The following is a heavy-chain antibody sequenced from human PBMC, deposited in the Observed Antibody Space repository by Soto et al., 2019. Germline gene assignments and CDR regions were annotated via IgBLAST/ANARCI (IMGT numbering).Heavy chain of an antibody. CDR3: AMDRYSRFSNYFVQ. J-gene: IGHJ4*02. CDR2: LSYDGSNK. V-gene: IGHV3-30*03. CDR1: GLTFSTFG. Sequence: GGSLRLSWAASGLTFSTFGLHWVRQSSGTGLEWVARLSYDGSNKYYADSVKGRFTISRDNSKNTLFLQMNCLRAEDTAVYYCAMDRYSRFSNYFVQWYPETHLAVSS. D-gene: IGHD6-13*01.